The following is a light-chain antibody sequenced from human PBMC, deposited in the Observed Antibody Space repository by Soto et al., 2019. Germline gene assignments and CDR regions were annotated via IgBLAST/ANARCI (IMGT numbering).Light chain of an antibody. Sequence: EIVLNQSPATLSLSPGERATLSCRASQSVSSYLAWYQQKPGQAPRLLIYDASNRATGIPARFSGSGSGTDFTLTISSLEPEDFAVYYCQQRSNWPRGITFGQGTRLEIK. CDR3: QQRSNWPRGIT. J-gene: IGKJ5*01. V-gene: IGKV3-11*01. CDR2: DAS. CDR1: QSVSSY.